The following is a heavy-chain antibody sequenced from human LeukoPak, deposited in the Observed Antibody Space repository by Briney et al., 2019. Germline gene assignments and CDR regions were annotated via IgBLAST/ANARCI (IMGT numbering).Heavy chain of an antibody. CDR2: MNPNSGNT. J-gene: IGHJ6*02. D-gene: IGHD6-19*01. CDR1: GYTFTSYD. Sequence: ASVKLSCKAAGYTFTSYDINLVRQATGQGIEWMGWMNPNSGNTGYAQKFQGRVTMTRNTSISTAYMELSSLRSEDTAVYYCARGKSSGWLRVYYYGMDVWGQGTTVTVSS. V-gene: IGHV1-8*01. CDR3: ARGKSSGWLRVYYYGMDV.